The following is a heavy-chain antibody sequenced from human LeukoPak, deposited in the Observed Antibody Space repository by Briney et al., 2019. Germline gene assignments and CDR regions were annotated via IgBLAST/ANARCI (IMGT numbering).Heavy chain of an antibody. CDR2: IYYSGST. CDR1: GGSISSYY. J-gene: IGHJ4*02. CDR3: ARRTGVLLGEDYFDY. D-gene: IGHD3-16*01. Sequence: PSETLSLTCTVSGGSISSYYWSWIRQPPGKGLEWIGYIYYSGSTNYNPSLKSRVTISVDTSKNQFSLKLSSVTAADTAVYYCARRTGVLLGEDYFDYWGQGTLVTVSS. V-gene: IGHV4-59*01.